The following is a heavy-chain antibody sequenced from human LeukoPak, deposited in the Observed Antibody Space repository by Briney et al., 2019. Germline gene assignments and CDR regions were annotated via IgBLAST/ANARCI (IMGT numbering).Heavy chain of an antibody. CDR2: INYSGST. Sequence: SETLSLTCTVYGESFSGYYWSWIRQPPGKGLEWIGEINYSGSTNYNPSLKSRVTISIDTSKNQFSLKLSSVTAADTAVYCCARGLRGWFDPWGQGTLVTVSS. V-gene: IGHV4-34*01. CDR3: ARGLRGWFDP. CDR1: GESFSGYY. J-gene: IGHJ5*02. D-gene: IGHD3-16*01.